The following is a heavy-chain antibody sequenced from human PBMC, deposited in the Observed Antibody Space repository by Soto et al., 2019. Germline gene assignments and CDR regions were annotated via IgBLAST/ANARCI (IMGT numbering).Heavy chain of an antibody. J-gene: IGHJ4*02. CDR1: GFTFSDYY. CDR2: ISSSSSYT. CDR3: ARDREVATTHPIDY. D-gene: IGHD5-12*01. Sequence: TGGSLRLSCAASGFTFSDYYMSWIRQAPGKGLEWVSYISSSSSYTNYADSVKGRFTISRDNAKNSLYLQMNSLRAEDTAVYYCARDREVATTHPIDYWGQGTLVTVSS. V-gene: IGHV3-11*05.